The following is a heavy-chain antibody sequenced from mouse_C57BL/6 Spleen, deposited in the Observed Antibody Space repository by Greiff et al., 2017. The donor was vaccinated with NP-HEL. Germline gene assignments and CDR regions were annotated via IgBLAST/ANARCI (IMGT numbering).Heavy chain of an antibody. Sequence: EVMLVESGGGLVKPGGSLKLSCAASGFTFSDYGMHWVRQAPEKGLEWVAYISSGSSTIYYADTVKGRFTISRDKAKNTLFLQMTSLRSEDTAMYYCARGGTGTRFAYWGQGTLVTVSA. V-gene: IGHV5-17*01. CDR3: ARGGTGTRFAY. CDR1: GFTFSDYG. CDR2: ISSGSSTI. J-gene: IGHJ3*01. D-gene: IGHD4-1*01.